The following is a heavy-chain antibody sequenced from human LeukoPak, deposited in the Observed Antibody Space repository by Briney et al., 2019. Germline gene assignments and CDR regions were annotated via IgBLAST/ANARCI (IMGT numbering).Heavy chain of an antibody. V-gene: IGHV4-61*02. J-gene: IGHJ6*03. D-gene: IGHD6-13*01. CDR3: ARDLESIVAAGTPYYYYYYMDV. Sequence: SETLSLTCTVSGGSISSGSYYWSWIRQPAGKGLEWIGRIYTSGSTNYNPSLKSRVTISVDTSKNQFSLKLSSATAADTAVYYCARDLESIVAAGTPYYYYYYMDVWGKGTTVTISS. CDR1: GGSISSGSYY. CDR2: IYTSGST.